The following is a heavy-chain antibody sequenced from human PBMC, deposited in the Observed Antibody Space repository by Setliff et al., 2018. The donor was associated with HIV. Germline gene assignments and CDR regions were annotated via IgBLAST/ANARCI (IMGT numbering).Heavy chain of an antibody. J-gene: IGHJ3*02. CDR2: IISILDIT. Sequence: SVKVSCKASGGTSSTHAINWVRQAPGQGREWMGQIISILDITTYAQSLQGRVTITADESTSTFYMELSSRRSADTAVYYCAGPRGDEAFDIWGQGTKVTVSS. D-gene: IGHD3-10*01. CDR3: AGPRGDEAFDI. CDR1: GGTSSTHA. V-gene: IGHV1-69*10.